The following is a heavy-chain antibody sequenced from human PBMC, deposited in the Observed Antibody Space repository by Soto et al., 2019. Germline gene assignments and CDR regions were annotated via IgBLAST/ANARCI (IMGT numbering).Heavy chain of an antibody. V-gene: IGHV1-69*12. CDR1: GGTFSSYA. CDR3: ARHPGGRGYYYGMDV. D-gene: IGHD2-15*01. J-gene: IGHJ6*02. CDR2: IITIFGTA. Sequence: QVQLVQSGAEVKKPGSSVKVSCKASGGTFSSYAISWVRQAPGQGLEWMGGIITIFGTANYAQKFQGRVTITADESTSTADMELSSLSSEDTAVHYCARHPGGRGYYYGMDVWGQGTTVTVSS.